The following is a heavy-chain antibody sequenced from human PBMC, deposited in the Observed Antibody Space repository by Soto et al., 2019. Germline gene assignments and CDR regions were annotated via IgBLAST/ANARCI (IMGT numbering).Heavy chain of an antibody. CDR1: GYTFTSYA. V-gene: IGHV1-3*01. CDR2: INAGNGNT. CDR3: ACRSLSARPDSYYFYY. Sequence: ASVKVSCKASGYTFTSYAMHWVRQAPGQRLEWMGWINAGNGNTKYSQKFRGRVTITRDTSASTAYMELSSLRSEDTAVYYCACRSLSARPDSYYFYYWGQGTLVTVSS. D-gene: IGHD6-6*01. J-gene: IGHJ4*02.